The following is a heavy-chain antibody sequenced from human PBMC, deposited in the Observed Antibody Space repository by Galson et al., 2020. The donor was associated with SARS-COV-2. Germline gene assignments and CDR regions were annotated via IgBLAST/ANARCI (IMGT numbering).Heavy chain of an antibody. D-gene: IGHD3-10*01. Sequence: SETLSLTCTVSGGSISSGSYYWSWIRQPAGKGLEWIGRIYTSGSTNYNPSLKSRVTISVDTSKNQFSLKLSSVTAADTAVYYCARESSGSYYGGYYYYGMDVWGQGTTVTVSS. CDR2: IYTSGST. CDR3: ARESSGSYYGGYYYYGMDV. J-gene: IGHJ6*02. V-gene: IGHV4-61*02. CDR1: GGSISSGSYY.